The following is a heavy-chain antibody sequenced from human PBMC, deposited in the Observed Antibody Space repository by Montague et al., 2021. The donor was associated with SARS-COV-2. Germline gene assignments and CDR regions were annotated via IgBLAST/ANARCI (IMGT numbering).Heavy chain of an antibody. CDR1: GDSVSSNSAT. V-gene: IGHV6-1*01. Sequence: CAISGDSVSSNSATWNWIRQSPSRGLEWLGRTYYRSKWYNAYAVSVKSRITINPDTSKNQFSLQLNSVTPEDTAVYYCARGGSWLYYFDYWGRGTLVTVSS. D-gene: IGHD6-13*01. CDR2: TYYRSKWYN. CDR3: ARGGSWLYYFDY. J-gene: IGHJ4*02.